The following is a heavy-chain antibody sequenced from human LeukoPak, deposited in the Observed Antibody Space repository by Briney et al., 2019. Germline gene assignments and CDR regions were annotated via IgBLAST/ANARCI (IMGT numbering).Heavy chain of an antibody. CDR2: ISGSGGST. CDR1: GFTFSSYA. CDR3: AKSPTMIVVIKGIDY. V-gene: IGHV3-23*01. Sequence: RAGGSLRLSCAASGFTFSSYAMSWVRQAPGKGLEWVSGISGSGGSTYYADSVKGRFTISRDNSKNTLYLQMNSLRAEDTAVYYCAKSPTMIVVIKGIDYWGQGTLVTVSS. J-gene: IGHJ4*02. D-gene: IGHD3-22*01.